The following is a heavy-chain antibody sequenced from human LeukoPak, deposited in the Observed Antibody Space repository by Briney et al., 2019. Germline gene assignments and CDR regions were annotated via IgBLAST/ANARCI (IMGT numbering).Heavy chain of an antibody. J-gene: IGHJ3*02. Sequence: PSETLSLTCTVSGGSISSSSYYWGWIRQPPGTGLEWIGSIYYSGSTYYNPSLKSRVTISVDTSKNQFSLKLSSVTAADTAVYYCARQLLSGSGRCSSTSCYYHASAFDIWGQGTMVTVSS. CDR1: GGSISSSSYY. V-gene: IGHV4-39*01. D-gene: IGHD2-2*01. CDR3: ARQLLSGSGRCSSTSCYYHASAFDI. CDR2: IYYSGST.